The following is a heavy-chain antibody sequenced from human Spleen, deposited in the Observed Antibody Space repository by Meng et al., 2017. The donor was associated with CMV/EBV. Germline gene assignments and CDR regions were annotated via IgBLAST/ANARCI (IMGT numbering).Heavy chain of an antibody. CDR2: IYPGDSDT. J-gene: IGHJ5*02. CDR1: GYDFTNYW. CDR3: ARQGTNYVRGRNWFDP. V-gene: IGHV5-51*01. Sequence: GESLKISCKGSGYDFTNYWIAWVRQMPGKGLEWMGIIYPGDSDTRYSPSFQGQVTISADKSITTAYLHWSSLKASDTAMYYCARQGTNYVRGRNWFDPWGQGTLVTVSS. D-gene: IGHD4/OR15-4a*01.